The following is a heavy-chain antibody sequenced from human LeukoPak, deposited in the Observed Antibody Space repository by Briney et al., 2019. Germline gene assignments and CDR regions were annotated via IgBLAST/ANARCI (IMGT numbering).Heavy chain of an antibody. CDR3: AREGYYGSGSPPSLYFDY. CDR2: IYENGGTT. V-gene: IGHV3-23*01. CDR1: GFTFRSHA. Sequence: GGSLRLSCVGSGFTFRSHAMSWVRQAPEKGLEFVSGIYENGGTTYYADSVKGRFTISRDNSRSTLYLQMNSLRPEDTAIYYCAREGYYGSGSPPSLYFDYWGQGTLVTVSS. D-gene: IGHD3-10*01. J-gene: IGHJ4*02.